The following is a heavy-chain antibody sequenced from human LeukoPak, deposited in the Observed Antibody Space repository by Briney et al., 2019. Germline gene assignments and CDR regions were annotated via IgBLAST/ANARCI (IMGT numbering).Heavy chain of an antibody. J-gene: IGHJ4*02. Sequence: LTLTCTVSGGSISSGGYSWSWIRQHPGKGLEWVSVIYSGGSTYYEDSVKGRFTISRDNSKNTLYLQMNSLRAEDTAVYYCARGRASSYWGQGTLVTVSS. CDR1: GGSISSGGYS. CDR2: IYSGGST. V-gene: IGHV3-53*01. CDR3: ARGRASSY.